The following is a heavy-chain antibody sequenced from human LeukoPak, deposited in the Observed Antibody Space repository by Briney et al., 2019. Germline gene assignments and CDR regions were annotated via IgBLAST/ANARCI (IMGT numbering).Heavy chain of an antibody. CDR3: ARWYRSSWYDNWFDP. D-gene: IGHD6-13*01. CDR1: GGTFSSYA. Sequence: ASVKVSCKASGGTFSSYAISWVRQAPGQGLEWMGGIIPIFGTANYAQKFQGRVTITTDESTSTAYMELRSLRSDDTAVYYCARWYRSSWYDNWFDPWGQGTLVTVSS. J-gene: IGHJ5*02. V-gene: IGHV1-69*05. CDR2: IIPIFGTA.